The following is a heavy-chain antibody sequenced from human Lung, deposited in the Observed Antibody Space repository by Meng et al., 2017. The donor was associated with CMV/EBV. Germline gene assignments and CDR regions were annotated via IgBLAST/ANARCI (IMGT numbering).Heavy chain of an antibody. J-gene: IGHJ4*02. V-gene: IGHV4-39*01. CDR3: ARQGSVYYYDSSGQSPDY. Sequence: SETLSLXCTVSGGSICSSSYYWGWIRQPPGKGLEWIGSIYYSGSTYYNPSLKSRVTISVDTSKNQFSLKLSSVTAADTAVYYCARQGSVYYYDSSGQSPDYWGQGTLVXVSS. CDR1: GGSICSSSYY. D-gene: IGHD3-22*01. CDR2: IYYSGST.